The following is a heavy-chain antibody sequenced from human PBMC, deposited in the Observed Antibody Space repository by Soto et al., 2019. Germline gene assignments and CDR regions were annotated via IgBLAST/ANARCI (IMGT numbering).Heavy chain of an antibody. J-gene: IGHJ6*01. V-gene: IGHV3-33*01. CDR3: ARDLDTALGYYYYYGMDV. Sequence: QVQLVESGGGVVQPGRSLRLSCAASGFTFSTYGMHWVRQAPGKGLEWVALIWHDGSKKYLADSVRGRFTISRDNSKNTHYLQMNSLRAEDTAVYYCARDLDTALGYYYYYGMDVW. CDR2: IWHDGSKK. D-gene: IGHD5-18*01. CDR1: GFTFSTYG.